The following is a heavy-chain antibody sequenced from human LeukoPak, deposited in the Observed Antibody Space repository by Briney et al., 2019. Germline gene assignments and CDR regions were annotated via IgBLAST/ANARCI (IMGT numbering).Heavy chain of an antibody. V-gene: IGHV3-48*01. CDR2: MSSSGSTM. Sequence: GGSLRLSCAASGFTFSSYSMNWVRQAPGKGLEWISYMSSSGSTMYYADSVKGRFTISRDNAKNSLYLQMNSLRAKDTAVYYCASGSYVWGSYRYTGPFDYWGQGTLVTVSS. D-gene: IGHD3-16*02. CDR1: GFTFSSYS. CDR3: ASGSYVWGSYRYTGPFDY. J-gene: IGHJ4*02.